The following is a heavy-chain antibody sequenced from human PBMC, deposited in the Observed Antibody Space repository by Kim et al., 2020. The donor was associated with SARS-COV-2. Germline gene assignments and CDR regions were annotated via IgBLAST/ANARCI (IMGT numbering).Heavy chain of an antibody. CDR3: ARGLVVGATSYGMAV. V-gene: IGHV3-33*08. CDR2: IRDDGSNT. D-gene: IGHD1-26*01. Sequence: GGSLRLSCAASGFTFSSYGMHWVRQAPGKGLEWVSVIRDDGSNTYYADSVKGRLTISRDNSKNTLYLQMNSLRAEDTAVYYCARGLVVGATSYGMAVWGQGTPVTVSS. CDR1: GFTFSSYG. J-gene: IGHJ6*02.